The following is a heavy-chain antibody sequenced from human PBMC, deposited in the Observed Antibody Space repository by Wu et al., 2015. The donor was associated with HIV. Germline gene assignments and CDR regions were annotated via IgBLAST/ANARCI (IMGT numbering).Heavy chain of an antibody. CDR2: INPLFGTT. V-gene: IGHV1-69*05. D-gene: IGHD6-19*01. CDR3: ARNTDSVATSLYSLGV. CDR1: GDGFTSYA. J-gene: IGHJ6*02. Sequence: QAQLLQFGAEVKKPGSSVKVTCNASGDGFTSYAVSWVRQAPGQGLEWMGGINPLFGTTRHSQKFQDRITINTDEAKTIVYLELDSLRSDDTAVYYCARNTDSVATSLYSLGVWGQGTTVTVSS.